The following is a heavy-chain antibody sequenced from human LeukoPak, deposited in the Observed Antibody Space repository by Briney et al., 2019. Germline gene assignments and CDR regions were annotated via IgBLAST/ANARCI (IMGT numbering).Heavy chain of an antibody. J-gene: IGHJ4*02. CDR2: ISYDGSNK. CDR1: GFTFSSYG. V-gene: IGHV3-30*03. CDR3: ARGTVTFDY. Sequence: TGGSLRLSCAASGFTFSSYGMHWVRQAPGKGLEWVAVISYDGSNKYYADSVKGRFTISRDNSKNTLYLQMNSLGAEDTAVYYCARGTVTFDYWGQGTLVTVSS. D-gene: IGHD4-17*01.